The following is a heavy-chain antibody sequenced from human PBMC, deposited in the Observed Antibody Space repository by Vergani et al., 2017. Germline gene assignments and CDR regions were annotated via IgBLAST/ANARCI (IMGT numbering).Heavy chain of an antibody. CDR3: MRFGVEDYYYGMDV. D-gene: IGHD3-10*01. V-gene: IGHV3-15*01. J-gene: IGHJ6*02. CDR1: GFTFSYYY. Sequence: EVQLLESGGGLVQPGGSLRLSCAASGFTFSYYYMSGVRQAPGKGLAWVGRIKSKTDGGTTDYAAPVKGRFTISRDDSKNTLYLQMNSLKTEDTAVYYCMRFGVEDYYYGMDVWGQGTTVTVSS. CDR2: IKSKTDGGTT.